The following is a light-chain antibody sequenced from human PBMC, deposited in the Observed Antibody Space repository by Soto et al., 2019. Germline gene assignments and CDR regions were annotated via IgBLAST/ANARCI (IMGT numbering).Light chain of an antibody. CDR1: GSNIGGFS. V-gene: IGLV1-51*01. CDR3: GAWDNTQSWV. J-gene: IGLJ1*01. Sequence: QSVLTQPPSVSAAPGQRITISCSGSGSNIGGFSVSWYQQLPGTAPKLLIYDNDKRPSGIPDRFSGSKSGTSATLAITTLPTGDEAYYFCGAWDNTQSWVFGPGTKVTVL. CDR2: DND.